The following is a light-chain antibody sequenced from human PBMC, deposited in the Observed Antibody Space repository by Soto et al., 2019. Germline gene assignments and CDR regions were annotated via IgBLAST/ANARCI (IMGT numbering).Light chain of an antibody. Sequence: SELTQPASLSGSAGQSITISCTGTSSDIGAYDYVSWFQQHPGKAPKLMISEVNNRPSGVSNRFSGSKSGNTAYLTISGLQVDFESVYFCSSFKTTSTPVFGTVPKFTV. CDR2: EVN. CDR1: SSDIGAYDY. J-gene: IGLJ1*01. V-gene: IGLV2-14*01. CDR3: SSFKTTSTPV.